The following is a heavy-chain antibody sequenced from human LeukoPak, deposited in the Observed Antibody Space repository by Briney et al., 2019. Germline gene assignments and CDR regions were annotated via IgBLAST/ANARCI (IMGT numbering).Heavy chain of an antibody. CDR2: ISAYNGNT. V-gene: IGHV1-18*04. J-gene: IGHJ4*02. D-gene: IGHD3-10*01. CDR3: ARDQRVMVRGVITTIDY. Sequence: ASVKVSCKASGYTFTSYGISWVRQAPGQGLEWMGWISAYNGNTNYAQKLQGRVTMTTDTSTSTAYMELRSLRSDDTAVYYCARDQRVMVRGVITTIDYWGQGTLVTASS. CDR1: GYTFTSYG.